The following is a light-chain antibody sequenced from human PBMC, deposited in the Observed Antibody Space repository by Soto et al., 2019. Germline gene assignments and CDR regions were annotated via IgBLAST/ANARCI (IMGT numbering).Light chain of an antibody. CDR1: QSVSSSY. CDR2: GAS. Sequence: EIGLTQSPGTLSLSPGERATLSCRASQSVSSSYLAWYQQKPGQAPRLLIYGASSRATGIPDRFSGSGSGTDFPLTISRLEPEDFAVYYCQQYGSSYTFGEGTKLEIK. CDR3: QQYGSSYT. V-gene: IGKV3-20*01. J-gene: IGKJ2*01.